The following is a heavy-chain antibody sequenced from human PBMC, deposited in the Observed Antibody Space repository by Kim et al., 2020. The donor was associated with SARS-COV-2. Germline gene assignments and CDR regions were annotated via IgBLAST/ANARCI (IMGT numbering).Heavy chain of an antibody. D-gene: IGHD1-1*01. CDR2: IDPSDSYT. CDR3: ARPRDTGTGGLGYYGMDV. Sequence: GESLKISCKGSGYSFTSYWISWVRQMPGKGLEWMGRIDPSDSYTNYSPSFQGHVTISADKSISTAYLQWSSLKASDTAMYYCARPRDTGTGGLGYYGMDVWGQGTTVTVSS. V-gene: IGHV5-10-1*01. CDR1: GYSFTSYW. J-gene: IGHJ6*02.